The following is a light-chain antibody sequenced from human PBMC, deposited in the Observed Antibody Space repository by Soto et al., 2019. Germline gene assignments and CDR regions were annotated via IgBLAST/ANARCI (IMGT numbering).Light chain of an antibody. J-gene: IGKJ4*01. CDR2: DTS. CDR3: QHYVNWPLT. Sequence: EVVMTQSPATLSVSPGERATLSCRASRGIGSTLAWYQQKPGQTPRLLIYDTSTRATGVPARFIGSASGTEFTLIITSLQSEDFAVYYCQHYVNWPLTFGGGTKVDIK. V-gene: IGKV3-15*01. CDR1: RGIGST.